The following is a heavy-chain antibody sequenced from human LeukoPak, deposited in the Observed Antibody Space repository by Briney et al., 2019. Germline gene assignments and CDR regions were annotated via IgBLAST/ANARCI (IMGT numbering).Heavy chain of an antibody. D-gene: IGHD6-6*01. CDR3: VRKSAARRTSEFDY. CDR1: GYTFTGYY. CDR2: ISPNSGGT. J-gene: IGHJ4*02. Sequence: ASVKVSCKASGYTFTGYYMNWVRQAPGQGLDWMGWISPNSGGTNYAQKFQGRVTMTSDTSINTGYMELSSLKSDDTAVYYCVRKSAARRTSEFDYWGQGSLVTVSS. V-gene: IGHV1-2*02.